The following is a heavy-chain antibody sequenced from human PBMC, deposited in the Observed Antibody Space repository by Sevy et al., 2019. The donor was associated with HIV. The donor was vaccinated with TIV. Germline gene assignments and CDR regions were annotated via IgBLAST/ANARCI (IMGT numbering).Heavy chain of an antibody. J-gene: IGHJ5*02. CDR2: ISWNSGSI. Sequence: GGSLRLSCAASGFTFDDYAMHWVRQAPGKGLEWVSGISWNSGSIGYADSVKGRFTISRDNAKNPLYLQMNSLRAEDTALYYCAKSTVAATNGGYWFDPWGQGTLVTVSS. CDR1: GFTFDDYA. D-gene: IGHD2-15*01. CDR3: AKSTVAATNGGYWFDP. V-gene: IGHV3-9*01.